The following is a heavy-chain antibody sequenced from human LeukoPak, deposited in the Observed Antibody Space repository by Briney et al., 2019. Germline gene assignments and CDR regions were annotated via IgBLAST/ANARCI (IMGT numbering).Heavy chain of an antibody. J-gene: IGHJ4*02. CDR1: GFTFSSYA. V-gene: IGHV3-23*01. D-gene: IGHD3-22*01. CDR2: ISGSGGST. Sequence: GGSLRLSCAASGFTFSSYAMSWVRQAPGKGLEWVSAISGSGGSTYYADSVKGRFTISRDNSKNTLYLQMNSLRAEDTAVYYCAKDPRHYDSSGYRDYWGQGTLVTVSS. CDR3: AKDPRHYDSSGYRDY.